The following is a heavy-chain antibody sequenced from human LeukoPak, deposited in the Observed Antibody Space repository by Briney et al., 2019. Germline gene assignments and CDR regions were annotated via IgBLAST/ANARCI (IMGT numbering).Heavy chain of an antibody. J-gene: IGHJ4*02. CDR3: AKVGTRLGYFDY. V-gene: IGHV3-9*01. D-gene: IGHD7-27*01. Sequence: GRSLRLSCAASGFIFDDYAMHWVRQAPGKGLEWVSGISWNSGSIGYADSVKGRFTISGDNAKNSLYLQMNSLRAEDTALYYCAKVGTRLGYFDYWGQGTLVTVSS. CDR2: ISWNSGSI. CDR1: GFIFDDYA.